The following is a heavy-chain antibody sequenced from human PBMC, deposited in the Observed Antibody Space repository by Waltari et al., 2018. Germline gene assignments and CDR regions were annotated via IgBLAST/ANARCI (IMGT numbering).Heavy chain of an antibody. CDR2: IYTSGST. J-gene: IGHJ4*02. D-gene: IGHD3-3*01. CDR1: GGSISSGSYY. Sequence: QVQLQESGPGLVKPSQTLSLTCTVSGGSISSGSYYWSWIRQPAGKGLEWIWRIYTSGSTNSIPSLKSRVAISVDTSKNQCSLKLSSVTAADTAVYYCARSPRGLRFLEWVDYWGQGTLVTVSS. V-gene: IGHV4-61*02. CDR3: ARSPRGLRFLEWVDY.